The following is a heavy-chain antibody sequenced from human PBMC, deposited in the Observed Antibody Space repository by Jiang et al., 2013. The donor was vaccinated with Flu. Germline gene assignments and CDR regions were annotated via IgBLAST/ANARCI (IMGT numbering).Heavy chain of an antibody. V-gene: IGHV3-23*01. J-gene: IGHJ6*03. CDR3: AKDLRYCSSTSCYRDYYYYMDV. Sequence: LVQPGGPSRLSCAASGFTFSSYAMSWVRQAPGKGLEWVSAISGSGGSTYYADSVKGRFTISRDNSKNTLYLQMNSLRAEDTAVYYCAKDLRYCSSTSCYRDYYYYMDVWGKGTTVTVSS. D-gene: IGHD2-2*01. CDR2: ISGSGGST. CDR1: GFTFSSYA.